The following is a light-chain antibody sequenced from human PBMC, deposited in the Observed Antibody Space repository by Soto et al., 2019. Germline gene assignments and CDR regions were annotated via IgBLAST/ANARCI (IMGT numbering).Light chain of an antibody. CDR2: EAT. CDR3: TSYTITSPYD. J-gene: IGLJ1*01. Sequence: QSVLTQPASMSGSPGQSITISCTGTSSDIGRYNFVSWYQHHPGKAPKLIIYEATKRPSGVSHRFSGSKSGNTASLTISGLQAEDEADYYCTSYTITSPYDSGSGTKV. V-gene: IGLV2-14*01. CDR1: SSDIGRYNF.